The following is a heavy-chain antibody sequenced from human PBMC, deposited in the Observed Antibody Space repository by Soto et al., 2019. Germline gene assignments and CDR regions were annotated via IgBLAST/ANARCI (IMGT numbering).Heavy chain of an antibody. Sequence: ASVKVSCKASGYTFTNYGITWVRQAPGQGLEWMGWISAYNGDTHYTQRLQGQVTISADKSISTAYLQWSSLKASDTAMYYCARTTQSIAVAGSPYYYGMDVWGQGTTVTVSS. CDR3: ARTTQSIAVAGSPYYYGMDV. CDR1: GYTFTNYG. J-gene: IGHJ6*02. V-gene: IGHV1-18*01. D-gene: IGHD6-19*01. CDR2: ISAYNGDT.